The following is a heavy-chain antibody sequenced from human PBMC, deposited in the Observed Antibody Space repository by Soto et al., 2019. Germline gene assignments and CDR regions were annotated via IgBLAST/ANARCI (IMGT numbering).Heavy chain of an antibody. CDR2: IWYDGSNK. CDR3: ARAGRYCSSTSCYMVGDWFDP. J-gene: IGHJ5*02. CDR1: GFTFSSYG. Sequence: QVQLVESGGGVVQPGRSLRLSCAASGFTFSSYGMHWVRQAPGKGLEWVAVIWYDGSNKYYADSVKGRFTISRDNSKNALYLQMNSLRAEDTAVYYCARAGRYCSSTSCYMVGDWFDPWGQGTLVTVSS. V-gene: IGHV3-33*01. D-gene: IGHD2-2*02.